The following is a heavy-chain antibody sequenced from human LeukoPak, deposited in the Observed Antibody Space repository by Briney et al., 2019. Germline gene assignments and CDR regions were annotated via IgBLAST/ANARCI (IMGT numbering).Heavy chain of an antibody. V-gene: IGHV3-9*01. CDR2: ISWNSGSI. J-gene: IGHJ4*02. Sequence: PGRSLRLSCAASGFTFDDYAMHWVRQAPGKGLEWVSGISWNSGSIGYADSVKGRFTISRDNAKNSLYLQMNSLRAEDTALYYCAKAQEWELLSPFDYWGQGTLVTVSS. CDR1: GFTFDDYA. CDR3: AKAQEWELLSPFDY. D-gene: IGHD1-26*01.